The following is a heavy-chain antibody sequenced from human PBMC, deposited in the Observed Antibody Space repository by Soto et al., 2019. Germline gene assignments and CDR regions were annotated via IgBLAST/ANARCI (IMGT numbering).Heavy chain of an antibody. J-gene: IGHJ6*02. V-gene: IGHV1-69*13. CDR1: GGTFSSYA. CDR3: AREGSHYDFWSGYTLSDYYYGMDV. Sequence: ASVKVSCKASGGTFSSYAISWVRQAPGQGLEWMGGIIPIFGTANYAQKFQGRVTITADESTSTAYMELSSLRSEDTAVYYCAREGSHYDFWSGYTLSDYYYGMDVWGQGTTVTVSS. CDR2: IIPIFGTA. D-gene: IGHD3-3*01.